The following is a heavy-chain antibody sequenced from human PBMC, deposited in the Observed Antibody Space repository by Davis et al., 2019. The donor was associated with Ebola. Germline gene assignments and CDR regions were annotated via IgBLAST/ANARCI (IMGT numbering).Heavy chain of an antibody. J-gene: IGHJ4*02. V-gene: IGHV3-48*02. Sequence: GESLKISCAASGFTFSSYSMNWVRQAPGKGLEWVSYISSSSSTIYYADSVKGRFTISRDNAKNSLYLQMNSLRDEDTAVYYCARERYDYIWGSRATYYFDYWGQGNLVTVSS. D-gene: IGHD3-16*01. CDR1: GFTFSSYS. CDR3: ARERYDYIWGSRATYYFDY. CDR2: ISSSSSTI.